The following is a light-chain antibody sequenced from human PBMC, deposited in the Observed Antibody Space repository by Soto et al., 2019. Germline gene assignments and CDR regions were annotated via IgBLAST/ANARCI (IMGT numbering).Light chain of an antibody. J-gene: IGKJ5*01. CDR2: GAS. Sequence: EIVLTQSPGTLSLSPGERATLSCRASQRVSSSYLAWYQQKPGQAPRLLIYGASSRATGMPDRFSGSGSGTDFTLTISRLEPEDFAVYYCQQYGSSLITFGQGTRLEIK. V-gene: IGKV3-20*01. CDR3: QQYGSSLIT. CDR1: QRVSSSY.